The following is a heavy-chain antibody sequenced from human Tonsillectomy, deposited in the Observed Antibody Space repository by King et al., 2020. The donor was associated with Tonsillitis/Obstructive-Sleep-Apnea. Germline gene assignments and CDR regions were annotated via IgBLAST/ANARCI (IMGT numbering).Heavy chain of an antibody. CDR1: GFTFSSYS. V-gene: IGHV3-21*01. CDR2: IRSSSSYI. D-gene: IGHD4-17*01. Sequence: VQLVESGGGLVKPGGSLRLSCAASGFTFSSYSMNWVRQAPGKGLEWVSSIRSSSSYIYYADSVKGRFTISSDKAKNSLYLQMNSLRAEDTAVYYCARDRTSHGDHDAFDIWGQGTMVTVSS. J-gene: IGHJ3*02. CDR3: ARDRTSHGDHDAFDI.